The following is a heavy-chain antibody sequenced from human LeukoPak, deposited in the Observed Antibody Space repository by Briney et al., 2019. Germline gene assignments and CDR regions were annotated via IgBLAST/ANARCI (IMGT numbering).Heavy chain of an antibody. CDR3: AGDSSMGV. Sequence: PSETLSLTCTVSGGSIRSYYCSWIRQPPGKGLEWIASIYYRGSTNYNPSLKSRVIISLDTSKNQFSLKLSSVTAADAAVYYCAGDSSMGVWGRGTTVTVSS. V-gene: IGHV4-59*01. CDR1: GGSIRSYY. CDR2: IYYRGST. J-gene: IGHJ6*02.